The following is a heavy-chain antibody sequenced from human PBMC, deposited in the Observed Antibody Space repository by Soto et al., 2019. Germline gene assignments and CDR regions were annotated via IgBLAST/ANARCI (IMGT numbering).Heavy chain of an antibody. V-gene: IGHV3-30*18. CDR1: GFTFSSDG. Sequence: SLRLSCAASGFTFSSDGMHWVRQAPGKGLEWVAVISYDGSYQYYADSVKGRFTISRDNSKNTLYLQMNSLRAEDTAVYYCAKDEISKTIRGDAFNFWGQGTMVTVSS. CDR2: ISYDGSYQ. J-gene: IGHJ3*01. CDR3: AKDEISKTIRGDAFNF. D-gene: IGHD1-7*01.